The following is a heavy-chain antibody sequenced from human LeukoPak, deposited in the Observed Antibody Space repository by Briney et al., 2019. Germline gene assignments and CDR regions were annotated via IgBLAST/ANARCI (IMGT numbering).Heavy chain of an antibody. D-gene: IGHD1-26*01. Sequence: PGGSLRLSCAASGFTFSSYSMNWVRQAPGKGLEWVSSISSSSSYIYYADSVKGRFTISRDNAKNSLYLQMNSLRAEDTAVYYCARDRGYSGSLKSGFDYWGQGTLVTVSS. CDR1: GFTFSSYS. CDR2: ISSSSSYI. V-gene: IGHV3-21*01. CDR3: ARDRGYSGSLKSGFDY. J-gene: IGHJ4*02.